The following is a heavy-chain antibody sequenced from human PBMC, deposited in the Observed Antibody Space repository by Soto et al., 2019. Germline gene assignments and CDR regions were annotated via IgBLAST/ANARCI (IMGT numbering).Heavy chain of an antibody. Sequence: SESLSPAWGASVGCGSGSGCEGERERRDRGKGLEWIGSIYYDGSTDYNPSLKSRAIISVDTSKNEFSLKLTSVTAADPAVYYCGRFFGHAFALWGHGTVVT. J-gene: IGHJ3*01. CDR3: GRFFGHAFAL. CDR1: VGCGSGSGCE. CDR2: IYYDGST. V-gene: IGHV4-39*01. D-gene: IGHD3-16*01.